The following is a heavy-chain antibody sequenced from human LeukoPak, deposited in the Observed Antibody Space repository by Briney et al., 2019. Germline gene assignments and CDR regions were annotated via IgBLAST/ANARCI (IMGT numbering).Heavy chain of an antibody. CDR1: GGTFSSYA. CDR2: IIPISGTA. Sequence: GASVKVSCKASGGTFSSYAISWVRQAPGQGLEWMGGIIPISGTANYAQKFQGRVTITAVKSTSTAYMELSSLRSEDTAVYYCAVPYSNYFDYWGQGTLVTVSS. D-gene: IGHD4-11*01. V-gene: IGHV1-69*06. CDR3: AVPYSNYFDY. J-gene: IGHJ4*02.